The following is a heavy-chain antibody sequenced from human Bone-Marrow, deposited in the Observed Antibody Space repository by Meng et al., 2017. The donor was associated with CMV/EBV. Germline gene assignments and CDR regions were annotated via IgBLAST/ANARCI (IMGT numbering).Heavy chain of an antibody. CDR2: VSGSGGST. D-gene: IGHD3-3*02. J-gene: IGHJ4*02. Sequence: SGFTFSSYWMHWVRQAPGKGLEWVSAVSGSGGSTYYADSVKGRFTISRDNSKNTLYLQMNSLRAEDTAVYYCAKQGRHFWSGSRFDYWGQGTLVTVSS. CDR1: GFTFSSYW. V-gene: IGHV3-23*01. CDR3: AKQGRHFWSGSRFDY.